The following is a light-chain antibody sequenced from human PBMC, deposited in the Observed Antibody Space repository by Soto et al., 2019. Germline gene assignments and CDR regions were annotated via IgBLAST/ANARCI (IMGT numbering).Light chain of an antibody. CDR3: QQYYSTPRT. V-gene: IGKV4-1*01. Sequence: DIVMTQSPDSLAVSLGERATINCKSSQSVLYSSNNKNYLAGYQQKPGQPPKLLIYWASTRESGVPDRFSGSGSGTDFTLTISSLQAEDGAVYYCQQYYSTPRTFGGGTKVEIK. CDR2: WAS. J-gene: IGKJ4*01. CDR1: QSVLYSSNNKNY.